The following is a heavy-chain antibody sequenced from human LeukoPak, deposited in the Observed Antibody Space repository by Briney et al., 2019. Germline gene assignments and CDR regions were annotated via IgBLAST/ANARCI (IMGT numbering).Heavy chain of an antibody. CDR2: ISWDGGKT. D-gene: IGHD1-20*01. J-gene: IGHJ6*03. Sequence: GGSLRLSCAASGLMFDDYVMHWVRQAPGKGLEWVSLISWDGGKTYYADSVKGRFTISRDNRKNSLYMEMNSLTAEDTALYYCAKGGAYNWNYGYYYMDVWGKGTTVTVTS. CDR1: GLMFDDYV. CDR3: AKGGAYNWNYGYYYMDV. V-gene: IGHV3-43D*03.